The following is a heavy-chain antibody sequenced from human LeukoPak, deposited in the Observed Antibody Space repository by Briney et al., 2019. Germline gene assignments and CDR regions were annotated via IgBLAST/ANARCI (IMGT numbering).Heavy chain of an antibody. V-gene: IGHV4-59*12. CDR3: ARDLYSYMDV. CDR2: IYYSGST. Sequence: SETLSLTCTVSGGSISSYYWSWIRQPPGKGLEWIGYIYYSGSTYYNPSLRSRVTISVDTSKNQFSLKLSSVTAADTAVYYCARDLYSYMDVWGKGITVTISS. CDR1: GGSISSYY. D-gene: IGHD2-21*01. J-gene: IGHJ6*04.